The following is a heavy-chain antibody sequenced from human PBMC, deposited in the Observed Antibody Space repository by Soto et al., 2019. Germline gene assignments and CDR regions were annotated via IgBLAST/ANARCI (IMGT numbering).Heavy chain of an antibody. CDR3: ALGGNYYYFGMDV. V-gene: IGHV4-30-4*01. CDR1: GGSVSSGDYY. CDR2: IYYTGST. Sequence: ASETLSLTCTVSGGSVSSGDYYWSWIRQPPGKGLEWIAHIYYTGSTYYNPSLKSRISISLDTSKNQFSLKLSSVTAADTAVYYCALGGNYYYFGMDVWGQGTTVTVSS. J-gene: IGHJ6*02. D-gene: IGHD1-26*01.